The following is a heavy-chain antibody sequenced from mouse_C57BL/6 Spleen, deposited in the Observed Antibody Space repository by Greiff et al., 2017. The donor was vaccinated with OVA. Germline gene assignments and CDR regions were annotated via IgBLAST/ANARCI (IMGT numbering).Heavy chain of an antibody. V-gene: IGHV1-59*01. CDR3: ARYSNYVGYAMDY. D-gene: IGHD2-5*01. J-gene: IGHJ4*01. CDR2: IDPSDSYT. CDR1: GYTFTSYW. Sequence: QVQLQQPGAELVRPGTSVKLSCKASGYTFTSYWMHWVKQRPGQGLEWIGVIDPSDSYTNYNQKFKGKATLTVDTSSSTAYMQLSSLTSEDSAVYYCARYSNYVGYAMDYWGQGTSVTVSS.